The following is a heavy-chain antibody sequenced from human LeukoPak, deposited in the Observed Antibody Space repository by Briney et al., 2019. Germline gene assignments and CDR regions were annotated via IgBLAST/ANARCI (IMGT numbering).Heavy chain of an antibody. V-gene: IGHV1-46*01. CDR1: GYAFTSYY. Sequence: ASVKVSCKASGYAFTSYYMHWVRQAPGQGLEWMGIINPSGGSTSYARKFQGRVTMTRDTSTSTVYMELSSLRSEDTAVYYCACLVSTVTTEIDYWGQGTLVTVSS. CDR2: INPSGGST. D-gene: IGHD4-17*01. J-gene: IGHJ4*02. CDR3: ACLVSTVTTEIDY.